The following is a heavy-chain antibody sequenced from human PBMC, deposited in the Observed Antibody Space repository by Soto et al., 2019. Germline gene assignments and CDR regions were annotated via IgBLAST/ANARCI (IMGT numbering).Heavy chain of an antibody. CDR2: IIPIFGTA. CDR1: GGTFRSYA. CDR3: ARAHGYCSSTSGSEYYYYYGMDV. V-gene: IGHV1-69*01. D-gene: IGHD2-2*01. Sequence: QVQLVQSGAEVKKPGSSVKVSGKASGGTFRSYAISWVRQAPGQGLEWMGGIIPIFGTANYAQKFQGRVTITADESTSTAYMELSSLRSEDTAVYYCARAHGYCSSTSGSEYYYYYGMDVWGQGTTVTVSS. J-gene: IGHJ6*02.